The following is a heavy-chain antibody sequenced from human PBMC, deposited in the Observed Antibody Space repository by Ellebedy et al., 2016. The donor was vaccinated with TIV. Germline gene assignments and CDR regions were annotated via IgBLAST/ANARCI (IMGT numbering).Heavy chain of an antibody. CDR3: ARDAMIWIFDS. J-gene: IGHJ4*02. CDR2: ISNSDTI. CDR1: GFTFKSYW. Sequence: GESLKISCAASGFTFKSYWMHWVRQAPGKGLEWVSYISNSDTIYYADSVRGRFTISRDKAKKSVYLQMNSLRVEDTAVYYCARDAMIWIFDSWGQGTLVTVSS. D-gene: IGHD3-22*01. V-gene: IGHV3-69-1*01.